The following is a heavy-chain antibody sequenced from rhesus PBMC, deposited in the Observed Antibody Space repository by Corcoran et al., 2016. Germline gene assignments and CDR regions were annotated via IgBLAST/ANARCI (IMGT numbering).Heavy chain of an antibody. V-gene: IGHV4-169*02. J-gene: IGHJ6*01. CDR3: ARDGGYYGLDS. Sequence: QLQLQESGPGLVKPSETLSVTCAVSGGSISSSYWSWIRQAPGKGLEWIGFIYGTGGSTNYNPSLKSRVTLSVDTSKNQLSLKLSAVTTADTAVYYCARDGGYYGLDSWGQGVVVTVSS. CDR1: GGSISSSY. D-gene: IGHD3-34*01. CDR2: IYGTGGST.